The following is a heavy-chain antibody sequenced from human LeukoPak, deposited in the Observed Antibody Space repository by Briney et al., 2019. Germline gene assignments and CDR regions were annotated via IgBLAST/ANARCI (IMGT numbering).Heavy chain of an antibody. CDR1: GGTFSSYA. CDR3: ARDNVDIVATGYYYYYGMDV. V-gene: IGHV1-69*04. D-gene: IGHD5-12*01. CDR2: IIPILGIA. J-gene: IGHJ6*02. Sequence: SVKVSCKASGGTFSSYAISWVRQAPGQGLEWMGRIIPILGIANYAQKFQGRVTITADKSTSTAYMELSSLRSEDTAVYYCARDNVDIVATGYYYYYGMDVWGQGTTVTVSS.